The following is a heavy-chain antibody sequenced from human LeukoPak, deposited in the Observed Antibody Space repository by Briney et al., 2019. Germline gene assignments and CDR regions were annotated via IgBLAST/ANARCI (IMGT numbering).Heavy chain of an antibody. CDR1: GYTFTSYG. CDR2: ISAYNGNT. D-gene: IGHD3-10*01. Sequence: ASVKVSCKASGYTFTSYGISWVRQAPGQGLEWMGWISAYNGNTNYAQKFQGRVTITADKSTSTAYMELSSLRSEDTAVYYCASHSRVVGSGSYGSYYYYGMDVWGQGTTVTVSS. V-gene: IGHV1-18*01. J-gene: IGHJ6*02. CDR3: ASHSRVVGSGSYGSYYYYGMDV.